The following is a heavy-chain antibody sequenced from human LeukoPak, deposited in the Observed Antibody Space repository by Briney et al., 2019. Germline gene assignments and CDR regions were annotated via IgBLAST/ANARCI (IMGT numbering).Heavy chain of an antibody. J-gene: IGHJ5*02. CDR2: INPSGGST. CDR3: ARMSGYCSGDKCYGNNWFDP. V-gene: IGHV1-46*01. D-gene: IGHD2-15*01. Sequence: GASVKVSCKASGYTITSKYIHWVRQAPGQGLEWMGVINPSGGSTSYAQKFQARVTITADESTSTAYMELSSLRSEDTAVYYCARMSGYCSGDKCYGNNWFDPWGQGILVTVSS. CDR1: GYTITSKY.